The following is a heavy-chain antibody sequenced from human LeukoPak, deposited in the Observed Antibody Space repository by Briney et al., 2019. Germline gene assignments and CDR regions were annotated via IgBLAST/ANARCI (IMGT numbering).Heavy chain of an antibody. Sequence: SESLSLTCTVSGDSLSRYYWSWIRQPPGKGLEWIGYIYYSGSTNYNPSLKSRVTISVDTSKNQFSLKLSSVTAADTAVYYCARDGPYCSGGSCLDYWGQGTLVTVSS. V-gene: IGHV4-59*01. CDR3: ARDGPYCSGGSCLDY. D-gene: IGHD2-15*01. CDR2: IYYSGST. CDR1: GDSLSRYY. J-gene: IGHJ4*02.